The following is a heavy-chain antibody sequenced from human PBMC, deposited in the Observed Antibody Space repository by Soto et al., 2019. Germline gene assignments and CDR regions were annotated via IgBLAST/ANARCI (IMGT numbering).Heavy chain of an antibody. D-gene: IGHD1-26*01. J-gene: IGHJ4*02. CDR2: ISAHNGNT. Sequence: ASVKVSCKASGYTFTNYDISWVRQAPGQGLEWMGWISAHNGNTNYAQKLQGRDTMTTDTSTSTAYMKLRSLRSADTAVYYCARGIVGATTYDYWGQGTLVTVSS. CDR1: GYTFTNYD. V-gene: IGHV1-18*01. CDR3: ARGIVGATTYDY.